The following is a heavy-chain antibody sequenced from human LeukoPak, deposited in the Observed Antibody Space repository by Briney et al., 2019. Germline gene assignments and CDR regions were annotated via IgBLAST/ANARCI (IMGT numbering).Heavy chain of an antibody. V-gene: IGHV4-59*01. CDR2: IYYSGSA. Sequence: SETLSLTCTASGGSISSYYWRWLRQPPGKGLEWIGYIYYSGSANYNPSLKSRVTISVDTSKNPFSLKRSPVTAADTAVYYCARTGLLGERDGFDIWGQGTMVTVSS. CDR1: GGSISSYY. CDR3: ARTGLLGERDGFDI. D-gene: IGHD3-16*01. J-gene: IGHJ3*02.